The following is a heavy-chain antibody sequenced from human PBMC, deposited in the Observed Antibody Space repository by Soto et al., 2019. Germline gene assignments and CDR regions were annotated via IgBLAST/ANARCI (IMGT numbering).Heavy chain of an antibody. J-gene: IGHJ4*02. CDR3: ARDDYYYDSSGYYPFDY. Sequence: LRLSCAASGFTFSSYEMNWVRQAPGKGLEWVSYISSSGSTIYYADSVKGRFTISRDNAKNSLYLQMNSLRAEDTAVYYCARDDYYYDSSGYYPFDYWGQGTLVTVSS. CDR2: ISSSGSTI. D-gene: IGHD3-22*01. CDR1: GFTFSSYE. V-gene: IGHV3-48*03.